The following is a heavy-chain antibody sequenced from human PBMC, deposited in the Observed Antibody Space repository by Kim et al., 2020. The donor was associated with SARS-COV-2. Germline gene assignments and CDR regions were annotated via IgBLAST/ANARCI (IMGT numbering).Heavy chain of an antibody. Sequence: SETLSLTCTVSGGSISSSSYYWGWIRQPPGKGLEWIGSIYYSGNTYYNPSLKSRVTISVDTSKNQFSLKLSSVTAADTAVYYCASGSDREQLFDYWGQGTLVTVSS. CDR2: IYYSGNT. CDR1: GGSISSSSYY. V-gene: IGHV4-39*07. D-gene: IGHD1-26*01. CDR3: ASGSDREQLFDY. J-gene: IGHJ4*02.